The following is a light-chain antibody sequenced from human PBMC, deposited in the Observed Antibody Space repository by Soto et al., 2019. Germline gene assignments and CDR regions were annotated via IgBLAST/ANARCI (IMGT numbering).Light chain of an antibody. Sequence: EIVLTQSPGTLSLSPGERATLSCRASQSVISTYLAWYQQKPGQAPRLLIYGASNRATGITDRFTGSGSGTDFTLTISRLEPEDFAEYYCQQYGSSPLTFGGGNKVEIK. CDR3: QQYGSSPLT. J-gene: IGKJ4*01. CDR2: GAS. V-gene: IGKV3-20*01. CDR1: QSVISTY.